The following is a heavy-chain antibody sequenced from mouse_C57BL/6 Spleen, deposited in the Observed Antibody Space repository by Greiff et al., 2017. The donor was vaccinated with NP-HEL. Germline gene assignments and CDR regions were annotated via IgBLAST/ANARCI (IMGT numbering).Heavy chain of an antibody. J-gene: IGHJ4*01. D-gene: IGHD1-1*01. CDR2: IYPGSGNT. V-gene: IGHV1-66*01. Sequence: QVHVKQSGPELVKPGASVKISCKASVYSFTSYYIHWVKQRPGQGLEWIGWIYPGSGNTKYNEKFKGKATLTADTSSSTAYMQLSSLTSEDSAVYYCARFGFITTVVATYYYAMDYWGQGTSVTVSS. CDR3: ARFGFITTVVATYYYAMDY. CDR1: VYSFTSYY.